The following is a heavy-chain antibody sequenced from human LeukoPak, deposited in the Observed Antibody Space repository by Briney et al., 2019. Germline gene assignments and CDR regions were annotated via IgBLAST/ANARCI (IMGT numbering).Heavy chain of an antibody. CDR3: AGGHSSLVVPFDY. CDR1: GGSFSGYY. J-gene: IGHJ4*02. CDR2: INHSGST. D-gene: IGHD2-15*01. V-gene: IGHV4-34*01. Sequence: PSETLSLTCAVYGGSFSGYYWSWIRQPPGKGLEWIGEINHSGSTNYNPSLKSRVTISVDTSKNQFSLKLSSVTAADTAVYYCAGGHSSLVVPFDYWGQGTLVTVSS.